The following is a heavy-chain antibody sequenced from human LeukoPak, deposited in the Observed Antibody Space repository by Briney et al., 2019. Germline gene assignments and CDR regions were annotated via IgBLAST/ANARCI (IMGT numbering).Heavy chain of an antibody. J-gene: IGHJ4*02. CDR3: ARDPSYSHFDY. CDR1: GFTVSSNY. CDR2: IYSGGST. V-gene: IGHV3-66*01. D-gene: IGHD5-18*01. Sequence: GGSLRLSCAASGFTVSSNYMSWVRQAPGKGLEWVSVIYSGGSTYYADSVKDRFTVSRDNSKNTLYLQMNSLRAEDTAVYYCARDPSYSHFDYWGQGTLVTVSS.